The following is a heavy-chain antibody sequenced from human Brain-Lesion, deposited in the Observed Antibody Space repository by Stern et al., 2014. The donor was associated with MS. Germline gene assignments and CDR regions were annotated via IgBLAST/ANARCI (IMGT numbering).Heavy chain of an antibody. D-gene: IGHD3-10*01. CDR1: GFTFSNYW. Sequence: EVHLEESGGGLFQPGGSLRLSCAASGFTFSNYWMHWVRQAPGKGLVWVSRVNNDGRSTSYADSVKGRFTMSRDNAKNTLYLQMNSLRVEDTAIYYCARGERWFDSWGQGTLVTVSS. CDR2: VNNDGRST. J-gene: IGHJ5*01. V-gene: IGHV3-74*02. CDR3: ARGERWFDS.